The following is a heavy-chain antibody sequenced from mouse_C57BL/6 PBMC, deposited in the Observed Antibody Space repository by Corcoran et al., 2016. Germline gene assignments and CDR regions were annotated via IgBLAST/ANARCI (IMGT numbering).Heavy chain of an antibody. D-gene: IGHD1-1*01. CDR2: IYPGSGST. CDR3: ARNPNFDYGSSYGGFAY. Sequence: QVQLQQPGAELVKPGASGKMSGKAAGYTFISYWITWVKQRPGQGMEWIGDIYPGSGSTNYNEKFKSKATLTVDTSSSTAYMQLSSLTSEDSAVYYCARNPNFDYGSSYGGFAYWGQGTLVTVSA. V-gene: IGHV1-55*01. J-gene: IGHJ3*01. CDR1: GYTFISYW.